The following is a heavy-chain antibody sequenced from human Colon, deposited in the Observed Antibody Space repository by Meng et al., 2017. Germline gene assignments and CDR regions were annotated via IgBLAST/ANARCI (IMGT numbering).Heavy chain of an antibody. CDR2: ISYDERTK. CDR3: ARDCDVSGHYGWFDP. V-gene: IGHV3-30*07. J-gene: IGHJ5*02. Sequence: QVPLGASGGRWVPPGRSLSLPWALTFSNSHVHWVRQAPGKGPDWLAFISYDERTKIYGASVKGRFTISRDNSKNTVYLQMDSLRAEDTAVYYCARDCDVSGHYGWFDPWGQGSLVTVSS. D-gene: IGHD3-22*01. CDR1: TFSNSH.